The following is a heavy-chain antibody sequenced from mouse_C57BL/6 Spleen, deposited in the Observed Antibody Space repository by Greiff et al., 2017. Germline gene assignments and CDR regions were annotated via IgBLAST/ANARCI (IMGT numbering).Heavy chain of an antibody. Sequence: QVQLQQSGAELARPGASVKLSCKASGYTFTSYGISWVKQRTGQGLEWIGEIYPRSGNTYYNEKFKGKATLTADKSSSTAYMELRSLTSEDSAVYFCARLGAQAFYYAMDYWGQGTSVTVSS. J-gene: IGHJ4*01. D-gene: IGHD3-2*02. V-gene: IGHV1-81*01. CDR3: ARLGAQAFYYAMDY. CDR2: IYPRSGNT. CDR1: GYTFTSYG.